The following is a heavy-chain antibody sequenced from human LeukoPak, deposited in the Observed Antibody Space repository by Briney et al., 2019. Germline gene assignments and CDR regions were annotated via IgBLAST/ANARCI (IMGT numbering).Heavy chain of an antibody. CDR2: TSGSGADT. J-gene: IGHJ4*02. CDR1: GFPFSSYA. Sequence: PGGSLRLSCAASGFPFSSYAISWVRQAPGKGLEWVSTTSGSGADTSHADSVKGRFTISRDNSKNTLYLQMNSLRAEDTAVYYCAKDLRGYSYAWGYYFDYWGQGTLVTVSS. D-gene: IGHD5-18*01. CDR3: AKDLRGYSYAWGYYFDY. V-gene: IGHV3-23*01.